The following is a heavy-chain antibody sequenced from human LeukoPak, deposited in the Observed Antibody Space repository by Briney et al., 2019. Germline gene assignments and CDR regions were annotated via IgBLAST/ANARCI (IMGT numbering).Heavy chain of an antibody. CDR1: GFTFSNYA. J-gene: IGHJ4*02. CDR2: ISGSGVST. CDR3: AKDRWGSSSPQGPNY. Sequence: GGSLRLSCAVSGFTFSNYAMSWVRQAPGKGLEWVSGISGSGVSTYYADSVKGRFTISRDNSKNTLYLQMNSLRAEDTAVYYCAKDRWGSSSPQGPNYWGQGTLVTVSS. D-gene: IGHD6-6*01. V-gene: IGHV3-23*01.